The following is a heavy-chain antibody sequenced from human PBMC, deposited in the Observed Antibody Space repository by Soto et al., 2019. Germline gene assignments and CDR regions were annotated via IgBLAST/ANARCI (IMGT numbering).Heavy chain of an antibody. V-gene: IGHV1-18*01. D-gene: IGHD6-13*01. CDR1: GYTFTSYG. CDR2: ISAYNGNT. Sequence: ASVKVSCKASGYTFTSYGISWVRQAPGQGLEWMGWISAYNGNTNYAQKLQGRVTMTTDTSTSTAYMELRSLRSDDTAVDYCQRVLWVSGSWYVTSYYFFGMDVSGQGTRVTV. CDR3: QRVLWVSGSWYVTSYYFFGMDV. J-gene: IGHJ6*02.